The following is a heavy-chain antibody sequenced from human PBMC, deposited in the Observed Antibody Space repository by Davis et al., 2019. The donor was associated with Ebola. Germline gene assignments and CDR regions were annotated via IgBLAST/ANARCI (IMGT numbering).Heavy chain of an antibody. J-gene: IGHJ5*02. CDR2: ISYDGSDQ. CDR3: ARDYYDSSGFYYNPARIDP. CDR1: GFTFNSFA. D-gene: IGHD3-22*01. V-gene: IGHV3-30-3*01. Sequence: GGSLRLSCSASGFTFNSFAMHWVRQAPGKGLEWVAIISYDGSDQYYADSVKGRFTISRDNSKNTLYLQMNSLRREDTAVYYCARDYYDSSGFYYNPARIDPWGQGTLVTVSS.